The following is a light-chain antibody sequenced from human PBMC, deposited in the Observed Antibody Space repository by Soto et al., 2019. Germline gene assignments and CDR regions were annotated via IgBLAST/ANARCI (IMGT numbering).Light chain of an antibody. CDR3: VSYTSSTTYV. CDR2: DVA. V-gene: IGLV2-14*03. Sequence: QSPLTQLASVSESPGQSITTSSTGTSRDGGGANFVSWYQQHPRKPPKLIIYDVANRPSGVSNRFSGSKSGSTASLIISRLQTEDEADYYCVSYTSSTTYVFGTGTKVTVL. CDR1: SRDGGGANF. J-gene: IGLJ1*01.